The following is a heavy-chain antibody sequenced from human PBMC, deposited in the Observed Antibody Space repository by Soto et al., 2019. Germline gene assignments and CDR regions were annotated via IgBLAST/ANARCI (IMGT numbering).Heavy chain of an antibody. CDR1: GGTFSSYA. CDR3: ASPKFRFWQQLDP. D-gene: IGHD3-3*01. V-gene: IGHV1-69*13. CDR2: IIPIFGTA. J-gene: IGHJ5*02. Sequence: SVKVSCKASGGTFSSYAISWVRQAPGQGLEWMGGIIPIFGTANYAQKFQGRVTITADESTSTAYMELSSLRSEDTAVYYCASPKFRFWQQLDPWGQGTLVTVSS.